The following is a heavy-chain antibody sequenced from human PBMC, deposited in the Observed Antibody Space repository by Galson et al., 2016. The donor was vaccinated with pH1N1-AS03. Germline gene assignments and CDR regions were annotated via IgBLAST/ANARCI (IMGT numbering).Heavy chain of an antibody. CDR2: NNPKTGAT. V-gene: IGHV1-2*02. J-gene: IGHJ6*02. CDR3: AKDRRSSTSCGSSHGMAV. D-gene: IGHD2-2*01. Sequence: SVKVSCKASGYSFTDYFIHWVRQAPGQGLEWMGWNNPKTGATNYGQKFQGRVTMTRETSIGTAYMEVSRLKSADTAIYYCAKDRRSSTSCGSSHGMAVGGQGTTVTVS. CDR1: GYSFTDYF.